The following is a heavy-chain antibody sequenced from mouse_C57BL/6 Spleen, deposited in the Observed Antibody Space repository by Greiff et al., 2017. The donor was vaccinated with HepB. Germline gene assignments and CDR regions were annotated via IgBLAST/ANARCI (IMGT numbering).Heavy chain of an antibody. J-gene: IGHJ3*01. CDR3: AREITTVVAEAY. D-gene: IGHD1-1*01. CDR2: IYPRSGNT. Sequence: QVQLQQSGAELARPGASVKLSCKASGYTFTSYGISWVKQRTGQGLEWIGEIYPRSGNTYYNEKFKGKATLTADKSSSTADMELRSLTSEDSAVYFCAREITTVVAEAYWGQGTLVTVSA. CDR1: GYTFTSYG. V-gene: IGHV1-81*01.